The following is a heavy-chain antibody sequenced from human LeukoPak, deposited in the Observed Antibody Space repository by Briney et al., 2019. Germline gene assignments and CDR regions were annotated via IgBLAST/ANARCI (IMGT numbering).Heavy chain of an antibody. V-gene: IGHV1-3*01. Sequence: ASVEVSCKASGYTFTNYAMYWVRQAPGQRLEWMGWINAGNGNTKYSQKFQGRVTITSDTSANTVYMELSSLRSEDTAVYYCARGDFYYDSSDPWGQGTLVTVSS. CDR3: ARGDFYYDSSDP. J-gene: IGHJ5*02. D-gene: IGHD3-22*01. CDR1: GYTFTNYA. CDR2: INAGNGNT.